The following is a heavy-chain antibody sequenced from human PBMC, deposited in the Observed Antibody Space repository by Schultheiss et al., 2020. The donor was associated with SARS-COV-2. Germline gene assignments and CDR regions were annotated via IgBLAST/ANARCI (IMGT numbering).Heavy chain of an antibody. Sequence: SETLSLTCTVSGGSISTNYYYWGWIRQPPGKGLQWIGDVYYGGNTNYNPSVKSRVTISADTSKNQFSLKLSSVTAADTAVYYCARDRGSGYGHFDYWGQGTLVTVSS. CDR1: GGSISTNYYY. V-gene: IGHV4-39*02. CDR3: ARDRGSGYGHFDY. D-gene: IGHD5-12*01. J-gene: IGHJ4*02. CDR2: VYYGGNT.